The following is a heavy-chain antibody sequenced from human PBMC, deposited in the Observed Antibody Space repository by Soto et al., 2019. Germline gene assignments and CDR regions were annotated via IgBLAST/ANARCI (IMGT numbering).Heavy chain of an antibody. CDR3: ERHPGHYGDWAFDF. CDR2: IYYTGRT. J-gene: IGHJ4*02. V-gene: IGHV4-39*01. Sequence: QLLLQESGPGLVKPSETLSLTCAVSGVSISESSHYWAWIRQPPGKGLEWIASIYYTGRTYYNPPRRTRLTRSIDTAEDQFTLNLRNVTAVTIADYYCERHPGHYGDWAFDFWGQGTLVPVSS. CDR1: GVSISESSHY. D-gene: IGHD4-17*01.